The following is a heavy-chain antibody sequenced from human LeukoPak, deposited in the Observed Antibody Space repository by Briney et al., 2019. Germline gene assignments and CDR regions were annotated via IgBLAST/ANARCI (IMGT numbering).Heavy chain of an antibody. CDR3: VRERPTYGLDALDV. CDR2: IWFDKNQ. J-gene: IGHJ3*01. CDR1: GFILNDYG. D-gene: IGHD3-10*01. V-gene: IGHV3-33*01. Sequence: GGSLRLSRAASGFILNDYGMHWVRQAPGKGLEWVADIWFDKNQHFADSVKGRFAISRDNVKNFLYLQMNSLRAEDTAIYYCVRERPTYGLDALDVWGHGTMVTVSS.